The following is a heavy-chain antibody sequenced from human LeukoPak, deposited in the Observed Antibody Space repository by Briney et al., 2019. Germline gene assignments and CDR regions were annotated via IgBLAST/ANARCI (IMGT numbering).Heavy chain of an antibody. CDR1: GFTFSSYA. J-gene: IGHJ4*02. V-gene: IGHV3-30-3*01. CDR3: ARAQVGRRGYSGYVGY. CDR2: ISYDGSNK. Sequence: GGSLRLSCAASGFTFSSYAIHWVRQAPGKGLEWVAVISYDGSNKYYADSVKGRFTISRDNSKNTLYLQMNSLRAEDTAVYYCARAQVGRRGYSGYVGYWGQGTLVTVSS. D-gene: IGHD5-12*01.